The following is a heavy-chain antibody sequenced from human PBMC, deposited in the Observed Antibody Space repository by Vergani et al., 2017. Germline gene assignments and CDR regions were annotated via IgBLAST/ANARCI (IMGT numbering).Heavy chain of an antibody. CDR3: ARDSPWYFDL. J-gene: IGHJ2*01. CDR1: GGSISSYY. CDR2: IYYSGST. Sequence: QVQLQESGPGLVKPSETLSLTCTVSGGSISSYYWSWIRQPPGKGLEWIGYIYYSGSTNYNPSLKSRVPISVDTSKNQFSLKLSPVTAADTAVYYCARDSPWYFDLWGRGTLVTVSS. V-gene: IGHV4-59*01.